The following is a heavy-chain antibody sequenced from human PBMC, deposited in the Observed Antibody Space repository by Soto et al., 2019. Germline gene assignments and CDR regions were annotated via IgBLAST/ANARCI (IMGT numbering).Heavy chain of an antibody. CDR3: ASWVLGERGAFDI. D-gene: IGHD3-16*01. V-gene: IGHV4-59*01. J-gene: IGHJ3*02. CDR1: GGSISSYY. Sequence: PSETLSLTCTVSGGSISSYYWSWIRQPPGKGLEWIGYIYYSGSTNYNPSLKSRVTISVDTSKNQFSLKLSSVTAADTAVYYCASWVLGERGAFDIWGQGTMVTVSS. CDR2: IYYSGST.